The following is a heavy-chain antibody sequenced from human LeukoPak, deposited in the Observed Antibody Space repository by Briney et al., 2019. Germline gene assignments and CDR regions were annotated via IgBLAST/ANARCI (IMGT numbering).Heavy chain of an antibody. D-gene: IGHD3-10*01. CDR1: GFTFSTYT. J-gene: IGHJ4*02. V-gene: IGHV3-48*04. CDR3: AREPYGSGSYYDY. CDR2: ISSSGSTI. Sequence: PGGSLRLSCAASGFTFSTYTMNWVRQAPGKGLEWVSSISSSGSTIYYADSVKGRFTISRDNAKNSLYLQMNSLRAEDTAVYYCAREPYGSGSYYDYWGQGTLVTVSS.